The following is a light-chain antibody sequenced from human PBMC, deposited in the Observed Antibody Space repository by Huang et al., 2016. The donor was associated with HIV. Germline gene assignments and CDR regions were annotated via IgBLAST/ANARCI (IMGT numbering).Light chain of an antibody. J-gene: IGKJ2*01. CDR1: RSLLHTNGYNY. Sequence: DIVMIQSPLSLPVTPGEPASISCTSSRSLLHTNGYNYLDWYLQKPGQSPQLLIFLGSNRASGVPDRFSGSGSGTYFSLKISRVEAVDVGVYYCMQALHTPYTFGQGTKLEIK. V-gene: IGKV2-28*01. CDR3: MQALHTPYT. CDR2: LGS.